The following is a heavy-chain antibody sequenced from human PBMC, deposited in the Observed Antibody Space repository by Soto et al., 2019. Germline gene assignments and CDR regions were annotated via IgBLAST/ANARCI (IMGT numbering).Heavy chain of an antibody. J-gene: IGHJ4*02. V-gene: IGHV1-3*01. D-gene: IGHD2-8*01. CDR3: ARDGMYCTNGVCYGSNFDY. CDR1: GYSLIYNA. CDR2: INAGKGDT. Sequence: VKVSCKASGYSLIYNAMHWGRQAPGQRLEWMGWINAGKGDTEYSQKFQGRVTIARDTSASIVYMELSSLTSEDTAVYYCARDGMYCTNGVCYGSNFDYWGQGTLVTVSS.